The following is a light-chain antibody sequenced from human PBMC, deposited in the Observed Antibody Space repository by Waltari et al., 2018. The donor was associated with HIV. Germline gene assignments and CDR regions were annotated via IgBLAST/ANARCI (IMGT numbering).Light chain of an antibody. CDR3: QQHYTSPYT. Sequence: DIVMTQSPDSLAVSLGERATINCKSSQSVLNSSSNKNSLALYTQKSGQPPNLLIYWASTRESGVPERFSGSGSGTDFTLTISSLQAADVAVYYCQQHYTSPYTFGQGTKLEIK. CDR2: WAS. CDR1: QSVLNSSSNKNS. J-gene: IGKJ2*01. V-gene: IGKV4-1*01.